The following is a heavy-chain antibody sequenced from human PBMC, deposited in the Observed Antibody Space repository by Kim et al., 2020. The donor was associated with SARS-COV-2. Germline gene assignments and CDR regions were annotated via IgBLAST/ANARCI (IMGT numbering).Heavy chain of an antibody. CDR3: ARHSTGTTNSYFYYMDV. J-gene: IGHJ6*03. D-gene: IGHD1-1*01. V-gene: IGHV4-39*01. Sequence: LKSRATISVDTSKNQFSLKLSSVTAADTAVYYCARHSTGTTNSYFYYMDVWGKGTTVTVSS.